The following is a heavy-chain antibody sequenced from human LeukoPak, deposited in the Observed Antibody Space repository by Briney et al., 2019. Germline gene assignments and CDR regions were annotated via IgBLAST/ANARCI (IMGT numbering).Heavy chain of an antibody. Sequence: GGSLRLSCAASGFTFSSYGMHWVRQAPGKGLEWVAFIRYDGSNKYYADSVKGRFTISRDNSENTLYLQMNSLRAEDTAVYYCAKDLTGYGGNSFDYWGQGTLVTVSS. D-gene: IGHD4-23*01. CDR1: GFTFSSYG. J-gene: IGHJ4*02. V-gene: IGHV3-30*02. CDR2: IRYDGSNK. CDR3: AKDLTGYGGNSFDY.